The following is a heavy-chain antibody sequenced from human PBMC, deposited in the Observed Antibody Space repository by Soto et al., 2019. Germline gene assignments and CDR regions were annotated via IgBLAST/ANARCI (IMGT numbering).Heavy chain of an antibody. J-gene: IGHJ4*02. V-gene: IGHV1-69*06. Sequence: SVKVSCKASGGTFSSYAISWVRQAPGQGLEWMGGIIPIFGTANYAQKFQGRVTITADKSTSTAYMELSSLRSEDTAVYYCAREGIAAAGTNVDYWGQGTLVTVSS. CDR2: IIPIFGTA. D-gene: IGHD6-13*01. CDR3: AREGIAAAGTNVDY. CDR1: GGTFSSYA.